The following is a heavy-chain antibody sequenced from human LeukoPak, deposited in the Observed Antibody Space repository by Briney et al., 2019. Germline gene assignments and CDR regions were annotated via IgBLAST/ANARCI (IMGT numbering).Heavy chain of an antibody. CDR2: IYSGGST. CDR1: GFTVSSNY. CDR3: ARDLYGSGSVLQH. Sequence: GGSLRLSCAASGFTVSSNYMSWVRQAPGKGLEWVSVIYSGGSTYYADSVKGRFTISRDNSKNTPYLQMNSLRAEDTAVYYCARDLYGSGSVLQHWGQGTLVTVSS. J-gene: IGHJ1*01. D-gene: IGHD3-10*01. V-gene: IGHV3-53*01.